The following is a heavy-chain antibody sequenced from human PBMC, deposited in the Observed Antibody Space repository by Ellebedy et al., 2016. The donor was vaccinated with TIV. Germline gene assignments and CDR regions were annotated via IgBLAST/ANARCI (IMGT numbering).Heavy chain of an antibody. V-gene: IGHV3-21*03. J-gene: IGHJ4*02. D-gene: IGHD3-10*01. CDR2: ISGAHNYT. CDR3: ARDSVGVGGSWNF. Sequence: GESLKISCEASGFTFNTYAMHWVRQGPGKGLEWVSFISGAHNYTYYADSLKGRFTVSRDNAKNAVYLQMSRLRAEDTGLYYCARDSVGVGGSWNFWGQGTLVTVSS. CDR1: GFTFNTYA.